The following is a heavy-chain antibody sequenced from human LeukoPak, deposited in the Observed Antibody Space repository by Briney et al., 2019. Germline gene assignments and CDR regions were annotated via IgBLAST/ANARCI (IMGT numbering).Heavy chain of an antibody. D-gene: IGHD6-13*01. V-gene: IGHV1-46*01. CDR1: GYTFTSYY. Sequence: ASVKVSCKASGYTFTSYYMHWVRQAPGQGLEWMGIINPSGGSTSYAQKFQGRVTMTRDMSTSTVYMELSSLRSEDTAVYYCASQVIAAAGTWVSPAFDYWGQGTLVTVSS. CDR2: INPSGGST. CDR3: ASQVIAAAGTWVSPAFDY. J-gene: IGHJ4*02.